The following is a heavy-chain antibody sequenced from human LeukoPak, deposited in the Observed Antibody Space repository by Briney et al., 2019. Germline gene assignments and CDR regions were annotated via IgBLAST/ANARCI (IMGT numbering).Heavy chain of an antibody. J-gene: IGHJ3*02. CDR1: GFTFSTYW. CDR3: AKDTKRITMIVVVNYAFDI. D-gene: IGHD3-22*01. V-gene: IGHV3-23*01. Sequence: GGSLRLSCAASGFTFSTYWMSWVRQAPGKGLEWVSAISGSGGSTYYADSVKGRFTISRDNSKNTLYLQMNSLRAEDTAVYYCAKDTKRITMIVVVNYAFDIWGQGIMVTVSS. CDR2: ISGSGGST.